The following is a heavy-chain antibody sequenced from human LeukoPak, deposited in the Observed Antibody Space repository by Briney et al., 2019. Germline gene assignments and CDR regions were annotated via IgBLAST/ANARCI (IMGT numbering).Heavy chain of an antibody. CDR3: ARLGYCSSTSCSDAFDI. D-gene: IGHD2-2*01. Sequence: GSLGLSCAASGFTFSSYSMNWVRQAPGKGLEWVSSISSSSSYIYYADSVKGRFTISRDNAKNSLYLQMNSLRAEDTAVYYCARLGYCSSTSCSDAFDIWGQGTMVTVSS. V-gene: IGHV3-21*01. CDR2: ISSSSSYI. CDR1: GFTFSSYS. J-gene: IGHJ3*02.